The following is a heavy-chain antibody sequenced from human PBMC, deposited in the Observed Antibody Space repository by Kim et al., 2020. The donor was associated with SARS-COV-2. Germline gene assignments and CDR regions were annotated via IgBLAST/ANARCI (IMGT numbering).Heavy chain of an antibody. Sequence: GGSLRLSCAASGFTFSSYAMSWVRQAPEKGLEWVSVISGGGVNKFYADSVRGRFTISRDNSKNTLYLQMNSLRDEDTALYYCAKVVVMDDYNYYYYYGMDVWGQGTTVTVSS. CDR3: AKVVVMDDYNYYYYYGMDV. J-gene: IGHJ6*02. CDR1: GFTFSSYA. D-gene: IGHD4-4*01. CDR2: ISGGGVNK. V-gene: IGHV3-23*01.